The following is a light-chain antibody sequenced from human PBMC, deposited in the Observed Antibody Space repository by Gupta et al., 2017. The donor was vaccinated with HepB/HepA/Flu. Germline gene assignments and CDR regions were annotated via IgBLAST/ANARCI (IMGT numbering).Light chain of an antibody. CDR3: QVWDSSRVV. CDR1: NIGIKN. Sequence: SYELTQPLSVSVALGQTATITCEGNNIGIKNVHWYQQKPGQAPVLVIYRDSNRPPGIPERVSGANSGSTATLTISRAQAGDEADYYCQVWDSSRVVFGGGTMLTVL. V-gene: IGLV3-9*01. CDR2: RDS. J-gene: IGLJ2*01.